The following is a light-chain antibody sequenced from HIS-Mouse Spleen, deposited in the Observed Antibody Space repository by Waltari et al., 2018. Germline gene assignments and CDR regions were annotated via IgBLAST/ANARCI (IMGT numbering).Light chain of an antibody. CDR1: QSVSSSY. CDR2: GAS. CDR3: QQYGSSPYT. V-gene: IGKV3-20*01. Sequence: ELVLTQSPGTLSLSQGERATLPSRASQSVSSSYLAWYKQKPGQAPRLLIYGASSRDTGIPDRFSGSGSGTDFTLTISRLEPEDFAVYYCQQYGSSPYTFGQGTKLEIK. J-gene: IGKJ2*01.